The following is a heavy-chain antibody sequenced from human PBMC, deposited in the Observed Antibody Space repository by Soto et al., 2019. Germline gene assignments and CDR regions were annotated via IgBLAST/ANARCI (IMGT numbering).Heavy chain of an antibody. V-gene: IGHV3-30*18. D-gene: IGHD3-3*01. CDR3: AKAWYYDFWSGPTVLDY. Sequence: PGGSLRLSCAASGFTFSSYGMHWVRQAPGKGLEWVAVISYDGSNKYYADSVKGRFTISRDNSKNTLYLQMNSLRAEDTAVYYCAKAWYYDFWSGPTVLDYWGQGTLVTVSS. CDR2: ISYDGSNK. CDR1: GFTFSSYG. J-gene: IGHJ4*02.